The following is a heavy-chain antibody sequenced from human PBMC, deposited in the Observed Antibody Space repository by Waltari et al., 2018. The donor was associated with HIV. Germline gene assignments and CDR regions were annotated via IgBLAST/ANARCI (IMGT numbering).Heavy chain of an antibody. CDR1: GGSISSYY. CDR2: IYYSGRT. J-gene: IGHJ5*02. Sequence: QVQLQESGPGLVKPSETLSLTCTVSGGSISSYYWRWIRQPPGKGLEWIGYIYYSGRTNYNPSLKSRVTISVDTSKNQFSLKLSSVTAADTAVYYCARDKRRAAAGTDWFDPWGQGTLVTVSS. V-gene: IGHV4-59*01. D-gene: IGHD6-13*01. CDR3: ARDKRRAAAGTDWFDP.